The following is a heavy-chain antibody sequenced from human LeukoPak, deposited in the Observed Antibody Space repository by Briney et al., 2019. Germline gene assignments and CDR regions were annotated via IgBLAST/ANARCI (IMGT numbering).Heavy chain of an antibody. J-gene: IGHJ4*02. CDR1: GGSISSYY. V-gene: IGHV4-59*01. Sequence: SETLSLTCTVSGGSISSYYWSRIRQPPGKGLEWIGYIYYSGSTNYNPSLKSRVTISVDTSKNQFSLKLSSVTAADTAVYYCARVGWVGYTSTYFDYWGQGTLVTVSS. D-gene: IGHD2-8*02. CDR3: ARVGWVGYTSTYFDY. CDR2: IYYSGST.